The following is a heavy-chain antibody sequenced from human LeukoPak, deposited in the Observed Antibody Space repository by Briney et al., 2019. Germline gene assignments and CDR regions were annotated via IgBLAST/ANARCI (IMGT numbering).Heavy chain of an antibody. J-gene: IGHJ4*02. CDR2: INANSGGT. V-gene: IGHV1-2*02. CDR3: ARSSRYDIWTGYPY. D-gene: IGHD3-9*01. Sequence: GASVKVSCKASGYTFTGYYMHWVRQAPGQGLEWMGWINANSGGTNYAQKFQGRVTMTRDTSSSTAYMELSRLRSDDTAVYYCARSSRYDIWTGYPYWGQGTLVTVSP. CDR1: GYTFTGYY.